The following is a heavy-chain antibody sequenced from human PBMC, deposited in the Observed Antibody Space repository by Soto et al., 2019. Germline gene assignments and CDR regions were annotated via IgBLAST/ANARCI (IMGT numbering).Heavy chain of an antibody. D-gene: IGHD3-22*01. CDR3: TGRFYDSS. CDR1: GDTLSGHW. Sequence: EVQLVESGGGLAQPGGSLRLSCLTSGDTLSGHWMNWVSQSPGKGLVWVAGLNSDGTTTIYADSVKGLFTISRDNGKNTVYLQMESLRVEDTAVYYCTGRFYDSSWGQVILVTVSS. CDR2: LNSDGTTT. V-gene: IGHV3-74*01. J-gene: IGHJ5*02.